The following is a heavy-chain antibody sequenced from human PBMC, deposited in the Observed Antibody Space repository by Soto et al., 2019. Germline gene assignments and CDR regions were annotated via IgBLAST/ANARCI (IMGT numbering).Heavy chain of an antibody. CDR1: GFTFSRYS. CDR2: ISSSSSTI. V-gene: IGHV3-48*01. J-gene: IGHJ4*02. CDR3: ARDPLMDGIAVAANFDY. Sequence: GGSLRLSCAASGFTFSRYSMNWVRQAPGKGLEWVSYISSSSSTIYYADSVKGRFTISRDNAKNSLYLQMNSLRAEDTAVYYCARDPLMDGIAVAANFDYWGQGTLVTVSS. D-gene: IGHD6-19*01.